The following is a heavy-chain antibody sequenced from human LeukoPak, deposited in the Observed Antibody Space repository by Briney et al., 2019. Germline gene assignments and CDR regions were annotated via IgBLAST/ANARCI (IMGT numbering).Heavy chain of an antibody. CDR3: ARATNKYYYYYYMDV. CDR1: GYTFTSYD. V-gene: IGHV1-8*01. J-gene: IGHJ6*03. CDR2: MNPNSGNT. Sequence: ASVKVSCKASGYTFTSYDINCVRQATGQGLEWMGWMNPNSGNTGYAQKFQGRVTMTRNTSISTAYMELSSLTHQDTPVYYCARATNKYYYYYYMDVWGKGTTVTVSS.